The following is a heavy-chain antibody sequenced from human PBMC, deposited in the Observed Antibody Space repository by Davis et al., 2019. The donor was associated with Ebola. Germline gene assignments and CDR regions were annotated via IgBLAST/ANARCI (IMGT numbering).Heavy chain of an antibody. CDR3: ARQDADYFTEYFYH. Sequence: PGGSLRLSCTASGFTFSGSAMHWVRQASGKGLEWVGLIRTKTNNYATLYGASVQGRFTISRDDSKNTAYLQANSLKIEDTAVYYCARQDADYFTEYFYHWGQGTLVTVSS. V-gene: IGHV3-73*01. D-gene: IGHD4-17*01. CDR2: IRTKTNNYAT. CDR1: GFTFSGSA. J-gene: IGHJ1*01.